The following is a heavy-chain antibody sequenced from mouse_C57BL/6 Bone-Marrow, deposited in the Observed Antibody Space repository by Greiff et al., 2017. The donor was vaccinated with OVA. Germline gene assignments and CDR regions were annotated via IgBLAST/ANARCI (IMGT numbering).Heavy chain of an antibody. CDR1: GYSFTDYN. J-gene: IGHJ1*03. V-gene: IGHV1-39*01. Sequence: VQLQQSGPELVKPGASVKISCKASGYSFTDYNMNWVKQSNGKSLEWIGVINPNYGTTSYNQKFKGKATLTVDQSSSSAYMQLTILTSEDSAVYYCAKSYYGSSYDWYFDVWGTGTTVTVSS. D-gene: IGHD1-1*01. CDR3: AKSYYGSSYDWYFDV. CDR2: INPNYGTT.